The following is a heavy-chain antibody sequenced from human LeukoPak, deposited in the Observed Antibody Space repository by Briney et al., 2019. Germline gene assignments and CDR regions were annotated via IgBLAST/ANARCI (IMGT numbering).Heavy chain of an antibody. Sequence: PSETLSLTCTVSGGSISSGDYYWSWIRQPPGKGLEWIGYIYYSGSTYYNPSLKSRVTISVDTSKNQFSLKLSSVTAADTAVYYCARGTTVTTRFDPWGQGTLVTVSS. V-gene: IGHV4-30-4*01. J-gene: IGHJ5*02. CDR3: ARGTTVTTRFDP. CDR1: GGSISSGDYY. CDR2: IYYSGST. D-gene: IGHD4-17*01.